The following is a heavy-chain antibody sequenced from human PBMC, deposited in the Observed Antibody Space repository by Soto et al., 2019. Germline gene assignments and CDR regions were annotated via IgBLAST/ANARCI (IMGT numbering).Heavy chain of an antibody. CDR3: ASRGYCSSTSCYYEATVIH. Sequence: EVQLVETGGGLIQPGGSLRLSCAASGFTVSSNYMSWVRQAPGKGLEWVSVIYSGGSTYYADSVKGRFTISRDNSKNTLYLPMNSLRAEDTAVYYCASRGYCSSTSCYYEATVIHWGQGTLVTVSS. V-gene: IGHV3-53*02. D-gene: IGHD2-2*03. J-gene: IGHJ4*02. CDR2: IYSGGST. CDR1: GFTVSSNY.